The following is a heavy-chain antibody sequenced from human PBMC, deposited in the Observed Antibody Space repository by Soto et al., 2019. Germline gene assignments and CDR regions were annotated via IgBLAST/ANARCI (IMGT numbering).Heavy chain of an antibody. CDR2: IYYSGST. J-gene: IGHJ3*02. V-gene: IGHV4-31*03. CDR3: ARGVVVTGFDAFDI. D-gene: IGHD2-21*02. Sequence: SETLSLTCTVSGGSISSGGYYWSWIRQHPGKGLEWIGYIYYSGSTYYNPSLKSRVTISVDTSKNQFSLKLSSVTAADTAVYYCARGVVVTGFDAFDIWGQGTMVTVSS. CDR1: GGSISSGGYY.